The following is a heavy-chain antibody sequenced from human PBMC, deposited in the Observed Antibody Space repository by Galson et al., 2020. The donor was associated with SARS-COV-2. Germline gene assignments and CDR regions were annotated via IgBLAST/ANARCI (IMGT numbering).Heavy chain of an antibody. CDR1: GFSFNNYG. V-gene: IGHV3-30*18. D-gene: IGHD3-10*01. J-gene: IGHJ6*02. CDR3: AKSREIFWLGEGRGMDG. Sequence: TGGSLRLSCTASGFSFNNYGMHWVRQAPGKGLEWVAVISYEGSIKYYTDSVKGRFTISRDYSKNTLFLQMNSLRDEDAAVYYCAKSREIFWLGEGRGMDGGGQGTTVTVSS. CDR2: ISYEGSIK.